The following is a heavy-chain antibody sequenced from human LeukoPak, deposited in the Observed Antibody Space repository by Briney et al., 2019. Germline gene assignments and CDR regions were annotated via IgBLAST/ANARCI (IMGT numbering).Heavy chain of an antibody. CDR2: INHSGST. Sequence: SETLSLTCAVYGGSLSGYYWSWIRQPPGKGLEWIGEINHSGSTNYNPSLKSRVTISVDTSKNQFSLKLSSVTAADTAVYYCARGTVVTPVEFDYWGQGTLVTVSS. CDR1: GGSLSGYY. V-gene: IGHV4-34*01. J-gene: IGHJ4*02. D-gene: IGHD4-23*01. CDR3: ARGTVVTPVEFDY.